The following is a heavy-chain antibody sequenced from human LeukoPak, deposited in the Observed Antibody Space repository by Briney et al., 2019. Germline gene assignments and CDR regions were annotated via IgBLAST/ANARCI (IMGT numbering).Heavy chain of an antibody. J-gene: IGHJ4*02. CDR2: IDWDDDK. D-gene: IGHD4-17*01. Sequence: SGPTLVNPTQTLTLTYTFSGFSLITSGMCVSWIRQPPGKALEWLALIDWDDDKYYSTSLKTRLTISKDTFKNQVVLTMTNMDPVDTATYYCARISAYGDYYFDYWGQGTLVTASS. CDR1: GFSLITSGMC. V-gene: IGHV2-70*01. CDR3: ARISAYGDYYFDY.